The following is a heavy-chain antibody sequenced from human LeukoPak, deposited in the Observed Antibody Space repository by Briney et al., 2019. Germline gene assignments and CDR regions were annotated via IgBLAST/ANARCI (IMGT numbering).Heavy chain of an antibody. CDR2: ISGSGGST. D-gene: IGHD3-10*01. Sequence: GGSLRLSCAASGLTFSSYAMTWVRQAPGKGLEWVSAISGSGGSTYYADSVKGRFTISRDNAKNSLYLQMNSLRAEDAAVYYCAREPVYGSGTYWGQGTLVTVSS. V-gene: IGHV3-23*01. CDR1: GLTFSSYA. J-gene: IGHJ4*02. CDR3: AREPVYGSGTY.